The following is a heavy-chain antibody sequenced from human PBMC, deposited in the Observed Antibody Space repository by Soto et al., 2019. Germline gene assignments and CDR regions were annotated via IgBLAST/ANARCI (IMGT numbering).Heavy chain of an antibody. CDR1: GGSFSGYY. V-gene: IGHV4-34*01. J-gene: IGHJ6*03. Sequence: SETLSLTCAVYGGSFSGYYWSWIRQPPGKGLEWIGEINHSGSTNYNPSLKSRVTISVDTSKNQFSLKLSSVTAADTAVYYCARVRGYVPGVTNYYYYDYMDVWSKGTTVTVSS. D-gene: IGHD1-1*01. CDR3: ARVRGYVPGVTNYYYYDYMDV. CDR2: INHSGST.